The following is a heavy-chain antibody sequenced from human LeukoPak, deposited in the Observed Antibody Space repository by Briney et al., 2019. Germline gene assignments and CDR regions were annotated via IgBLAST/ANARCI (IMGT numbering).Heavy chain of an antibody. Sequence: GGSLRLSCAASGFIFSNYIMNWVRQAPGKGLEWVSSISSGSSYIYYADSVKGRFTISRDNAKNSLYLQMNSLRAEDTAVYYCARDSVDYSSSSGVVYWGQGTLVTVSS. D-gene: IGHD6-6*01. J-gene: IGHJ4*02. V-gene: IGHV3-21*01. CDR3: ARDSVDYSSSSGVVY. CDR2: ISSGSSYI. CDR1: GFIFSNYI.